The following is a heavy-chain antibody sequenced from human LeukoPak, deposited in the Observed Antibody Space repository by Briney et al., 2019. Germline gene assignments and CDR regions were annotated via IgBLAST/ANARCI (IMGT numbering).Heavy chain of an antibody. J-gene: IGHJ4*02. CDR1: GGSFSGYY. D-gene: IGHD3-10*01. CDR3: ARLWFGELDY. Sequence: SETLSLTCAVYGGSFSGYYWSWIRQPPGKGLEWIGEINHSGSTNYNPSLKSRVTISADTSKHQFSLKLSSVTAADTAVYYCARLWFGELDYWGQGTLVTVSS. CDR2: INHSGST. V-gene: IGHV4-34*01.